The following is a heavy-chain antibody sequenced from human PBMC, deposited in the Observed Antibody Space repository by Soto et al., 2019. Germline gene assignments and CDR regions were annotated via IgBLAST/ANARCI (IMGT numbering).Heavy chain of an antibody. CDR2: IIPIFGTA. CDR1: GGTFSSYA. Sequence: QVQLVQSGAEVKKPGSSVKVSCKASGGTFSSYAISWVRQAPGQGLEWMGGIIPIFGTANYAQKFQGRVTITATQATSTADMELSSLSSEDPAVYYCASVTQSGFAYWGQGTLVTVSS. D-gene: IGHD3-10*01. CDR3: ASVTQSGFAY. V-gene: IGHV1-69*12. J-gene: IGHJ4*02.